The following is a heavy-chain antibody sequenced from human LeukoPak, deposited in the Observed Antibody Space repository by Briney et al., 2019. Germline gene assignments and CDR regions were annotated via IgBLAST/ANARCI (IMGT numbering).Heavy chain of an antibody. J-gene: IGHJ4*02. CDR3: ARDSGSYYRPGRGNYYFDY. V-gene: IGHV4-61*02. CDR1: GGSISSGSYY. CDR2: IYTSGST. D-gene: IGHD1-26*01. Sequence: PSQTLSLTCTVSGGSISSGSYYWSWIRQPAGKGLEWIGRIYTSGSTNYNPSLKSRVTISVDTSKNQFSLKLSSVTAADTAVYYCARDSGSYYRPGRGNYYFDYWGQGTLVTVSS.